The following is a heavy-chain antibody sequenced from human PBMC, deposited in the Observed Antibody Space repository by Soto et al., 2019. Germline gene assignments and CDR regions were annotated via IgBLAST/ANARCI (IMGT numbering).Heavy chain of an antibody. D-gene: IGHD3-22*01. J-gene: IGHJ4*02. CDR1: GGSISRTNYY. Sequence: TSETLSLTCTVSGGSISRTNYYWGWIRQPPGKGLEWIGSISYSGSTYYNPSLKSRVTISVDTSKNQFSLKLSSVTAADTAVYYCASYYYDCSAYYYVPGVYWGQGTLVTVSS. CDR2: ISYSGST. V-gene: IGHV4-39*01. CDR3: ASYYYDCSAYYYVPGVY.